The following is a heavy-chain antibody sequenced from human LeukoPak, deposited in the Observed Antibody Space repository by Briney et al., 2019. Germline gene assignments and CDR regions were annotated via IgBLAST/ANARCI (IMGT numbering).Heavy chain of an antibody. D-gene: IGHD3-16*01. CDR1: GGSISDYY. J-gene: IGHJ6*03. Sequence: PSETLSLTCTVSGGSISDYYWNYIRQAAGKGLDWIGRIYSSGNIDYNPSLKRRVTMSVDTPKNQFSLMLTSVTAADTAVYYCARESRDYVGSWYYMDVWGKGTTVTVSS. V-gene: IGHV4-4*07. CDR2: IYSSGNI. CDR3: ARESRDYVGSWYYMDV.